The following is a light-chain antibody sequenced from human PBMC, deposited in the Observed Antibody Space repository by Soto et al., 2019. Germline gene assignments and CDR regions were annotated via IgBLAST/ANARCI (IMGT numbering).Light chain of an antibody. Sequence: DLQMTQSPSTLSASVGDRVTFTCRASQSISSWLAWYQQKPGKAPKLLIYDASSLKGGVPSRFSGSGSGTEFTLTISSLQPDDFATYYCQQYKTYSMFGQGTKV. CDR3: QQYKTYSM. CDR1: QSISSW. J-gene: IGKJ1*01. V-gene: IGKV1-5*01. CDR2: DAS.